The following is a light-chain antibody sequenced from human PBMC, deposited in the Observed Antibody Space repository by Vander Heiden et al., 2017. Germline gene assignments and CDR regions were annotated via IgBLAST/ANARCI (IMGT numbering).Light chain of an antibody. CDR2: RVS. J-gene: IGKJ4*01. Sequence: DVVMPQSPLSLPVTLGQAAAISCLSSQSLVNSDGNTYLSWFQQRPGQSPRRLIYRVSNRDSGVPDRISGSGSGTDFTLKISRVEAEDVGVYFCMQGSHWPLTFGGGTRVEIK. CDR1: QSLVNSDGNTY. V-gene: IGKV2-30*01. CDR3: MQGSHWPLT.